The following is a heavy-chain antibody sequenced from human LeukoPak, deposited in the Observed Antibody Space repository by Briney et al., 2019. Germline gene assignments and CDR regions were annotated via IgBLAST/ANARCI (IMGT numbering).Heavy chain of an antibody. CDR2: IYVDGRTT. V-gene: IGHV3-74*01. CDR1: GFTFSSYA. Sequence: GGSLRLSCAASGFTFSSYAMHWVRQPPGKGLVWVSRIYVDGRTTNYADSVKGRFTISRDNAKNTVYLEMNSLSVEDTATYYCIRDFRSADLWGQGTLVTVTS. J-gene: IGHJ5*02. CDR3: IRDFRSADL.